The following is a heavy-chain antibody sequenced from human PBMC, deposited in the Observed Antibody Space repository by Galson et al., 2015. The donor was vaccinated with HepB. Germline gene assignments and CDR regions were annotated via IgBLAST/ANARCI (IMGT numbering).Heavy chain of an antibody. J-gene: IGHJ4*02. CDR2: IYPGDSHS. CDR1: GYTFSNHW. CDR3: ATLRGADPLGFDY. D-gene: IGHD3-16*01. V-gene: IGHV5-51*01. Sequence: QSGAEVIKPGESLKISCTGSGYTFSNHWIGWVRQMPGKGLEWMGIIYPGDSHSKYSPSFQGLVTISADKPTSPAYLQWSSLKASDTAMYYWATLRGADPLGFDYWGQGTLVTVSS.